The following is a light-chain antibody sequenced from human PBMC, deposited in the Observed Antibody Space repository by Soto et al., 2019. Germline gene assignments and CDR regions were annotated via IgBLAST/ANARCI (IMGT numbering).Light chain of an antibody. CDR3: QQYNNWPLYT. CDR2: DAS. J-gene: IGKJ2*01. Sequence: EIVMTQSPATRSVSPGERATLSCRASQSVGGNLAWYQQRPGRAPRLLIYDASTMATDIPARFSGSGSGTELTLTISSLQSEDFALYYCQQYNNWPLYTFGQGTKLEIK. CDR1: QSVGGN. V-gene: IGKV3-15*01.